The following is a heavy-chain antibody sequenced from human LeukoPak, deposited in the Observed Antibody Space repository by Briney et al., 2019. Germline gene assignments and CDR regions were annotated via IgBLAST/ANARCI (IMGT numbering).Heavy chain of an antibody. V-gene: IGHV4-59*01. CDR2: IYYSGST. CDR1: GGSISTYY. D-gene: IGHD3-10*01. Sequence: PSETLSLTCTVPGGSISTYYWNWIRQPPGKGLEWIGYIYYSGSTNYNPPLKSRVTISVDTSKNQFSLKLSSVTAADTAVYYCARSRGSVTWFDPWGQGTLVTVSS. CDR3: ARSRGSVTWFDP. J-gene: IGHJ5*02.